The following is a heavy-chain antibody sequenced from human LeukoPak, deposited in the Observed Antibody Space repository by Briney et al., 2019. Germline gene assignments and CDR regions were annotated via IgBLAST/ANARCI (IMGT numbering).Heavy chain of an antibody. J-gene: IGHJ6*03. D-gene: IGHD3-16*02. Sequence: ASVKVSCKASGGTFSSYAISWVRQAPGQGLEWMGGIIPIFGTANYAQKFQGRVTITADESTSTAYMELSSLRSEDTAVYYCARGLYHAYYMDVWGKGTTVTISS. CDR1: GGTFSSYA. CDR3: ARGLYHAYYMDV. CDR2: IIPIFGTA. V-gene: IGHV1-69*13.